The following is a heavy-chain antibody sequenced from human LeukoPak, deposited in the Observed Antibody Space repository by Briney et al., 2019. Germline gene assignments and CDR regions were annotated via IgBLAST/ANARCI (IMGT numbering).Heavy chain of an antibody. CDR1: GYRFITFG. Sequence: ASVKVSCKTSGYRFITFGINWVRQAPGQGLEWMGWMNPNSGNTGYAQKFQGRVTMTRNTSISTAYMELSSLRSEDTAVYYCARAHYQYYYDSSDYWGQGTLVTVSS. J-gene: IGHJ4*02. CDR2: MNPNSGNT. CDR3: ARAHYQYYYDSSDY. D-gene: IGHD3-22*01. V-gene: IGHV1-8*02.